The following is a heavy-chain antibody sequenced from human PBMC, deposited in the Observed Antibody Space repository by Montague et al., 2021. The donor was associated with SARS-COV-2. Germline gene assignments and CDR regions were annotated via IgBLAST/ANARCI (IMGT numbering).Heavy chain of an antibody. CDR2: VSYRGST. J-gene: IGHJ4*02. CDR3: ARDVRYYYDQ. Sequence: SDSLSLTCTGAGGSMSDHYWAWIRQPPGKGLEWIGYVSYRGSTNYNLSLKSRVTISLDTSKNRFSLRVTSVTAADTAVYYCARDVRYYYDQWGQGILVTVSS. CDR1: GGSMSDHY. V-gene: IGHV4-59*11. D-gene: IGHD3-10*01.